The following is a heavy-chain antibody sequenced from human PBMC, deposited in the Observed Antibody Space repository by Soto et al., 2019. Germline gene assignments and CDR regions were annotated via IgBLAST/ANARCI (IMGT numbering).Heavy chain of an antibody. J-gene: IGHJ5*02. D-gene: IGHD5-12*01. CDR2: SYYSGST. CDR1: GDSISSYY. CDR3: ARGVATIGP. V-gene: IGHV4-59*01. Sequence: QVQLQESGPRLVKPSETLSLTCSVSGDSISSYYWSWIRQPPGKGLQWIGYSYYSGSTNYKPSCKSRVTISVDTPKNQFSLKLTSVTAADTAVYYCARGVATIGPWGQGTLVTVSS.